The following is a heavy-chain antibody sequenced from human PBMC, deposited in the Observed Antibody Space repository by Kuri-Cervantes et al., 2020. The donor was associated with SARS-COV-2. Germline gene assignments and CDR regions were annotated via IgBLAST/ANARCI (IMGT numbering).Heavy chain of an antibody. J-gene: IGHJ4*02. CDR2: IGPSGTTK. D-gene: IGHD7-27*01. CDR1: GGSINNREHY. Sequence: LSLTCAVSGGSINNREHYWHWIRQAPGKGLEWVSNIGPSGTTKYYADSVKGRFTISRDNAKNSLYLQMSSLRAEDTAVYYCARDLRLGKSLDYWGQGTLVTVSS. CDR3: ARDLRLGKSLDY. V-gene: IGHV3-11*04.